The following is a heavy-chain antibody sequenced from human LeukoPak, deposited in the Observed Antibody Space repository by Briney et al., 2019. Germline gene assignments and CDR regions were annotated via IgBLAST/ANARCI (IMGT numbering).Heavy chain of an antibody. CDR1: GGSVSSGSYY. CDR2: IYYSGST. CDR3: ARDLGYINY. V-gene: IGHV4-39*07. Sequence: SETLSLTCTVSGGSVSSGSYYWGWIRQPPGKGLEWIGNIYYSGSTCYNPSLKSRVTISVDTSKNQFSLKLSSVTAADTAVYYCARDLGYINYWGQGTLVTVSS. J-gene: IGHJ4*02.